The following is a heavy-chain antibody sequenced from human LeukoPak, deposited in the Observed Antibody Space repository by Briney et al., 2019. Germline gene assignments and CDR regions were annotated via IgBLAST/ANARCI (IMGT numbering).Heavy chain of an antibody. V-gene: IGHV5-51*01. CDR2: IYPGDSDT. D-gene: IGHD1/OR15-1a*01. CDR3: ARQGTEANFDY. CDR1: GYSFTSYW. J-gene: IGHJ4*02. Sequence: GKSLKISCKGSGYSFTSYWIGWVRQLPRKGLEWMGIIYPGDSDTRYSPSFQGQVTISADKSISTAYLQWSSLKASDTAMYYCARQGTEANFDYWGQGTLVTVSS.